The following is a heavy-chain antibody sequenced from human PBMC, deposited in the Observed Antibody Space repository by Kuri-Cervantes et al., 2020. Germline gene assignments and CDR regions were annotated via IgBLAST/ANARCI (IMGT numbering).Heavy chain of an antibody. D-gene: IGHD5-18*01. J-gene: IGHJ4*02. CDR3: ARGIQLWSLQHFDD. CDR2: IYYSGST. CDR1: GGSISSSSYY. Sequence: ESLKISCTVSGGSISSSSYYWGWIRQPPGKGLEWIGSIYYSGSTYYNPSLKSRVTISVDTSKNQFSLKLSSVTAADTAVYYCARGIQLWSLQHFDDWGQGTLVTVSS. V-gene: IGHV4-39*01.